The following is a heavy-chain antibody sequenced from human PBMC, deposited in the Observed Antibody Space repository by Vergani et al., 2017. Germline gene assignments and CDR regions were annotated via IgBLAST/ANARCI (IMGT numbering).Heavy chain of an antibody. Sequence: QVHLNEAGPGLVKPSQTLSLTCTVSGASITSGSFYWSWIRQPAGKGLEWIGRIHASGTKNYNPSLRSRVTLSVDTSKNQLSLKMISMTAADTAVYYCARLSGPPGWFDPWGQGTLVTVSS. V-gene: IGHV4-61*02. D-gene: IGHD3-10*01. J-gene: IGHJ5*02. CDR2: IHASGTK. CDR1: GASITSGSFY. CDR3: ARLSGPPGWFDP.